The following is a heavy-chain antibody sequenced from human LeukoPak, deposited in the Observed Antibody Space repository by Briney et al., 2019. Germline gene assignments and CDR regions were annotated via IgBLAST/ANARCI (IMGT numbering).Heavy chain of an antibody. CDR1: GFTFSSYW. D-gene: IGHD3-3*01. J-gene: IGHJ4*02. V-gene: IGHV3-7*01. CDR3: ARSSRFLEWLPVYYFDY. CDR2: IKQDGSEK. Sequence: PGGSLRLSCAASGFTFSSYWMSWVRQAPGKGLEWVANIKQDGSEKYYVDSVKGRFTISRDNAKNSLYLQMNSLRAEDTAVYYCARSSRFLEWLPVYYFDYWGQGTLVTVSS.